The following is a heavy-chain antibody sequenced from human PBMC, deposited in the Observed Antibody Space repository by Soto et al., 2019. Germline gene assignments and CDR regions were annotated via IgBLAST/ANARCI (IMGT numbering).Heavy chain of an antibody. Sequence: QVQLVQSGAEVKKPGASVKVSCKASGYTFTSYGISWVRQAPGQGLEWMGWISAYNGNTNYAQKLQGRVTMTTDTSTSKAYMELRSLRSDDTAVYYCARQSYYYDSSGYFGDYWGQGTLVTVSS. CDR1: GYTFTSYG. D-gene: IGHD3-22*01. J-gene: IGHJ4*02. CDR3: ARQSYYYDSSGYFGDY. V-gene: IGHV1-18*04. CDR2: ISAYNGNT.